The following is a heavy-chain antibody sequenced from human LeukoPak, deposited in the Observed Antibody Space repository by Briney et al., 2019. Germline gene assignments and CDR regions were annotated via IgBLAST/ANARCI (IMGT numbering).Heavy chain of an antibody. Sequence: SETLSLTCTVSGGSISSYYWSWIRQPPGKRLEWIGHVYFSGSTNYNPSLESRVTISVDTSKNQFSLTLSSVTAADTAVYYCARHKSSGSYPLDYWGQGILVTVSS. J-gene: IGHJ4*02. D-gene: IGHD3-22*01. CDR2: VYFSGST. CDR1: GGSISSYY. CDR3: ARHKSSGSYPLDY. V-gene: IGHV4-59*08.